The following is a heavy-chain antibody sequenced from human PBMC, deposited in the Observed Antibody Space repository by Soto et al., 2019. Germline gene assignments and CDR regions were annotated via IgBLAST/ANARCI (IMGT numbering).Heavy chain of an antibody. CDR2: ISAYNGNT. CDR3: ARSSAYDSSGYYPSGIFDY. J-gene: IGHJ4*02. CDR1: GYTFTSYG. V-gene: IGHV1-18*01. Sequence: QVQLVQSGAEVKKPGASVKVSCKASGYTFTSYGISWVRQAPGQGLEWMGWISAYNGNTNYAQKFQGRVTITADESTSTAYMELSSLRSEDTAVYYCARSSAYDSSGYYPSGIFDYWGQGTLVTVSS. D-gene: IGHD3-22*01.